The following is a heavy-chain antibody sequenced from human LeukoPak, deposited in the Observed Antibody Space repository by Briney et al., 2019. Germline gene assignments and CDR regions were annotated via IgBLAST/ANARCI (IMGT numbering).Heavy chain of an antibody. D-gene: IGHD3-22*01. V-gene: IGHV4-59*02. CDR1: GGSVIGSY. CDR2: IYNTVDV. CDR3: ARSRNYDTTGFNPSYYLDS. Sequence: SETLSLTCTVSGGSVIGSYWTWIRQSPGGSLQYLGYIYNTVDVNYSPSLKSRVTISIDMSRNQVSLRLTSVTAADTAIYYCARSRNYDTTGFNPSYYLDSWGQGAPVTVAS. J-gene: IGHJ4*02.